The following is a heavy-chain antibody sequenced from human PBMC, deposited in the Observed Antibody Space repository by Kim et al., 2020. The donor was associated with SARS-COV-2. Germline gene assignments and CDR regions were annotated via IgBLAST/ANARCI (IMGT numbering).Heavy chain of an antibody. Sequence: GGSLRLSCAASGFTFSSYSMNWVRQAPGKGLEWVSSIISSSSYIYYADSVKGRFTISRDNAKNSLYLQMNSLRAEDTAVYYCASLRITMVRGVIMTYYGMDVWGQGTTVTVSS. J-gene: IGHJ6*02. CDR2: IISSSSYI. CDR1: GFTFSSYS. D-gene: IGHD3-10*01. V-gene: IGHV3-21*01. CDR3: ASLRITMVRGVIMTYYGMDV.